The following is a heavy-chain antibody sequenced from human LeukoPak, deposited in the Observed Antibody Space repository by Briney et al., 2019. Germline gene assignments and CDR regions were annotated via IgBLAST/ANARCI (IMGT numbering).Heavy chain of an antibody. CDR1: GGSITSGSYY. Sequence: SETLSLTCIVSGGSITSGSYYWSWIRQPTGKGLEWIGRINTSGSTIYNPSLRSRVTISVDTSKNQFSLKLSSVTAADTAVYYCAAGFGESWGYFDYWGQGTLVTVSS. D-gene: IGHD3-10*01. CDR2: INTSGST. CDR3: AAGFGESWGYFDY. V-gene: IGHV4-61*02. J-gene: IGHJ4*02.